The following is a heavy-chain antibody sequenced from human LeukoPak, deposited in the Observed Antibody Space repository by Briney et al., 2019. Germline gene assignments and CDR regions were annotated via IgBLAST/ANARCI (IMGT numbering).Heavy chain of an antibody. CDR1: GFTFSSHW. V-gene: IGHV3-74*01. Sequence: GGSLRLSCAASGFTFSSHWMHWVRQAPGKGLVWVSHINSDGSSTNYADSVKGRFTISRDNAKNTLYPQMNSLRADDTAVYYCARGASVVAGNDNAFDIWGQGTMVTVSS. J-gene: IGHJ3*02. CDR2: INSDGSST. CDR3: ARGASVVAGNDNAFDI. D-gene: IGHD6-19*01.